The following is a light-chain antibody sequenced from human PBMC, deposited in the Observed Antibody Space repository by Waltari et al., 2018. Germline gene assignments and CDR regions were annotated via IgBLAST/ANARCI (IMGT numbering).Light chain of an antibody. Sequence: SSDLTQDPDVSVALGQTVRLTCQGDTLRTYYGTWCRQKPGQAPELGIYGKNNRPSGIPDRFSASSSENTASLIITGAQAEDEADYYCSSRELSGHVVFGGGTRLTVL. V-gene: IGLV3-19*01. CDR1: TLRTYY. J-gene: IGLJ2*01. CDR3: SSRELSGHVV. CDR2: GKN.